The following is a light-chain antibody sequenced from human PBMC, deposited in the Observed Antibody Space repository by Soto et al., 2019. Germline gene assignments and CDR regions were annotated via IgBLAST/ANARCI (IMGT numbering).Light chain of an antibody. CDR2: GAY. J-gene: IGKJ1*01. CDR1: PSVTSNY. V-gene: IGKV3-20*01. CDR3: QRYGSSPTT. Sequence: DIVWTQCPGTMSWSPGERGTPSGKAIPSVTSNYLAWYQQTPGKAPRLLFFGAYIRATGIPDRFSGGGSGTDFTLTISRLGPEDSAVYHCQRYGSSPTTVGPVTKVEIK.